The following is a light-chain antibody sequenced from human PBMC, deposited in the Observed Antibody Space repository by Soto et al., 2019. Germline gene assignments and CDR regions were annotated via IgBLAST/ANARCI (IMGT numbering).Light chain of an antibody. J-gene: IGKJ5*01. CDR3: QHYTNWPPNT. V-gene: IGKV3-15*01. CDR1: QSIASN. CDR2: GAS. Sequence: EIVLTQSPGTLSVSPGERASLSCRASQSIASNLAWYQQKPGQAPRLLIYGASTRATGIPARFSGSGSGTELTLTISSLQSEYFAVYYCQHYTNWPPNTFGQGTRL.